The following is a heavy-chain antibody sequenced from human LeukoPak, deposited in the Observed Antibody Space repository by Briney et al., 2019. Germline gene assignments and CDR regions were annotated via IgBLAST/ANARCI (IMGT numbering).Heavy chain of an antibody. Sequence: GGSLRLSCAASGFTFSSYSMNWVRQAPGKGLEWVSYISSSSSTIYYADSVKGRFTISRDNAKNSLYLQMNSLRAEDTAVYYCARKHIAVAGTVTYYFDYWGQGTLVTVSS. D-gene: IGHD6-19*01. J-gene: IGHJ4*02. CDR3: ARKHIAVAGTVTYYFDY. CDR1: GFTFSSYS. CDR2: ISSSSSTI. V-gene: IGHV3-48*04.